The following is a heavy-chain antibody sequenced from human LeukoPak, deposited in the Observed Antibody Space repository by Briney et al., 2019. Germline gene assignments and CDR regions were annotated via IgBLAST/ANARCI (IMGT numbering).Heavy chain of an antibody. J-gene: IGHJ5*02. CDR2: IYTAGNT. D-gene: IGHD3-16*01. CDR3: VRDSYGPS. Sequence: ETLSLTCSVSGGSFDSKYWSWIRQPPGKGLEWVAIIYTAGNTYYADSVRGRFTNSRDNSKNMLYLEMNGLRDEETAVYYCVRDSYGPSWGQGTLVTVS. CDR1: GGSFDSKY. V-gene: IGHV3-66*01.